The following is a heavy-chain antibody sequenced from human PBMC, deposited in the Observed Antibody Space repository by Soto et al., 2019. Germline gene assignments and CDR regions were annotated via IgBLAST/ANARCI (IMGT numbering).Heavy chain of an antibody. CDR3: AKLGSSSWSPHYYFDY. J-gene: IGHJ4*02. CDR1: GFTFSSYD. CDR2: IGTAGDT. V-gene: IGHV3-13*01. Sequence: GGSLRLSCAASGFTFSSYDMHWVRQATGKGLEWVSAIGTAGDTYYPGSVKGRFTISRENAKNTLYLQMNSLRTEDTAVFYCAKLGSSSWSPHYYFDYWGQGTLVTVSS. D-gene: IGHD2-2*01.